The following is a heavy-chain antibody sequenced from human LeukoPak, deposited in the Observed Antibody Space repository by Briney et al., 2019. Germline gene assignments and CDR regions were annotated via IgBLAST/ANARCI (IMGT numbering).Heavy chain of an antibody. V-gene: IGHV1-46*01. CDR3: ARVQSGRDDWFDP. D-gene: IGHD2-21*02. CDR2: INPSGGST. Sequence: ASVKVSCKASGYTFTSYYMHWVRQAPGQGLEWMGIINPSGGSTSYAQKFQGRVTMTRDTSTSTVYMELSSLRSEDTAVYYRARVQSGRDDWFDPWGQGTLVTVSS. J-gene: IGHJ5*02. CDR1: GYTFTSYY.